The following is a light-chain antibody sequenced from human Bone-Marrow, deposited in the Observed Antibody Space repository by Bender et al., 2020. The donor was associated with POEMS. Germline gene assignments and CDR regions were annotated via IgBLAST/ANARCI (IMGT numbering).Light chain of an antibody. CDR3: QSYDNSLGGWV. CDR2: GYN. CDR1: NSDIGTYKF. Sequence: QSALTQRASVSGSPGQSITISFTGTNSDIGTYKFVSWYQHHPGEAPKLLIYGYNNRPSGVPDRFSGSKSGTSASLAITGLQAEDEGDYYCQSYDNSLGGWVFGGGTKLTVL. V-gene: IGLV2-14*02. J-gene: IGLJ3*02.